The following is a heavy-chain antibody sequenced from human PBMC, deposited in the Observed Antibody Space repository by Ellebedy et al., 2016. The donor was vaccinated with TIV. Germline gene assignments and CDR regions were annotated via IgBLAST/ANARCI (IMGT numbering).Heavy chain of an antibody. CDR2: INPNNGDT. V-gene: IGHV1-2*02. CDR3: AQSPWGILVPGSVSYFDS. Sequence: AASVKVSCKASGYTFTGYYMHWVRQAPGQGLEWMGWINPNNGDTPYAQKFQDRVTIHRDTSITTAYLVLSLLRSDDTAVFSCAQSPWGILVPGSVSYFDSWGQGTPVTVSS. CDR1: GYTFTGYY. J-gene: IGHJ4*02. D-gene: IGHD6-19*01.